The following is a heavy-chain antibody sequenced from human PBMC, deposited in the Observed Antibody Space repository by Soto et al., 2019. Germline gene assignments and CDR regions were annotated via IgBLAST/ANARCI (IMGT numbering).Heavy chain of an antibody. CDR1: SRD. CDR2: ISGSGGST. Sequence: SRDMRRVRKTPGKGLEWVSAISGSGGSTYYADSVNGRFTISSDNSKTTLYLQMNSLRAEDTAVYYCASHPRVSGFLTSDHYFLDYLRQRTFVS. CDR3: ASHPRVSGFLTSDHYFLDY. J-gene: IGHJ4*02. V-gene: IGHV3-23*01. D-gene: IGHD6-19*01.